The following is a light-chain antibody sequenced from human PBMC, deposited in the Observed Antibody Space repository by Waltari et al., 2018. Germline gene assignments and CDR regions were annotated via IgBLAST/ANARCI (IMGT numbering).Light chain of an antibody. CDR2: EVS. J-gene: IGLJ1*01. CDR3: SSYTSSSSLLYV. Sequence: QSALTQPASVSGSPGQSITISCTGTSSDVGGYDYASWYQQHPGKAPKLMIYEVSHRPSGVSNRLSGSKSGNTASLTISGLQAEDEADYYCSSYTSSSSLLYVFGTGTKVTVL. V-gene: IGLV2-14*01. CDR1: SSDVGGYDY.